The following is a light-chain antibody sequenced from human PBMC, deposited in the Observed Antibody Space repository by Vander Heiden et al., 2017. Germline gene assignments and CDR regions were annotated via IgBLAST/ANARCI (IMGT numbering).Light chain of an antibody. Sequence: DIVLTQSPGTLSLSPGESATLSCGASQRVSANFLAWYQQKPGQAPRLLIYDVSRRAAGIPDRFSGSGSGTDFTLTISRLEPEDSALYYCQHYGQFPPWTFGQGTRVEIK. J-gene: IGKJ1*01. CDR3: QHYGQFPPWT. V-gene: IGKV3-20*01. CDR2: DVS. CDR1: QRVSANF.